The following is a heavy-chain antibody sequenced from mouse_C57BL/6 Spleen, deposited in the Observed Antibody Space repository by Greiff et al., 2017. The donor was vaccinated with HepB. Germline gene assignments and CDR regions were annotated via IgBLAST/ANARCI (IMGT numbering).Heavy chain of an antibody. J-gene: IGHJ2*01. V-gene: IGHV1-81*01. Sequence: QVQLQQSGAELARPGASVKLSCKASGYTFTSYGISWVKQRTGQGLEWIGEIYPRSGNTYYNEKFKGKATLTADKSTSTAYMELRSLTSGDSAVYFCARRIRGYFDYWGQGTTLTVSS. CDR2: IYPRSGNT. CDR3: ARRIRGYFDY. CDR1: GYTFTSYG.